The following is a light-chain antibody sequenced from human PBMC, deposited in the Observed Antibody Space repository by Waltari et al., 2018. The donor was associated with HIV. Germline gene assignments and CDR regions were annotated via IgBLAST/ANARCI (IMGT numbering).Light chain of an antibody. Sequence: SYVLTQSPSVSVALGQTASIACGGNNIGSKSVHWYQQKPGQAPALGIYDDRDRPSGIPERFSGSNSGHTATLSIGRVEAGDEADYYCQVWESSSDHVVIGGGTKLTV. CDR2: DDR. CDR1: NIGSKS. V-gene: IGLV3-21*02. J-gene: IGLJ2*01. CDR3: QVWESSSDHVV.